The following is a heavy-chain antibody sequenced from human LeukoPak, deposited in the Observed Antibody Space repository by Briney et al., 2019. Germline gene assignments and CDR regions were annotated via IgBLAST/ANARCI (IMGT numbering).Heavy chain of an antibody. CDR3: AKDGYYGSGSYYCYYYYYYGMDV. J-gene: IGHJ6*02. D-gene: IGHD3-10*01. V-gene: IGHV3-43*02. CDR2: ISGDGGST. Sequence: GGCLRLSCAASGFTFDDYAMHWVRQAPGKGLEWVSLISGDGGSTYYADSVKGRFTISRDNSKNSLYLQMNSLSTEDTALYYCAKDGYYGSGSYYCYYYYYYGMDVWGQGTTVTVSS. CDR1: GFTFDDYA.